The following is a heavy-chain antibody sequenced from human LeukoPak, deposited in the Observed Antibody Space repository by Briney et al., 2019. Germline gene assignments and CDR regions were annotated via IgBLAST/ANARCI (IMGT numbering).Heavy chain of an antibody. J-gene: IGHJ3*02. V-gene: IGHV1-8*01. Sequence: ASVKVSCKPSGYIFRNYVINWVRQAPGQGLEWMGWMNRGNGNTGYAQKFHGRVTTTRHAPTNTAYMELTSLRSEDTAVYFCATPMANTFDAFDIWGQGSRVTVSS. CDR3: ATPMANTFDAFDI. CDR2: MNRGNGNT. CDR1: GYIFRNYV. D-gene: IGHD5-24*01.